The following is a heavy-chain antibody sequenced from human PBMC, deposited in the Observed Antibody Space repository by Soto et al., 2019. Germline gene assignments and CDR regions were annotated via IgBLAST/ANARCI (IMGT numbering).Heavy chain of an antibody. CDR1: GFTFSSYW. V-gene: IGHV3-74*01. CDR3: ARVGPFGDPVRARVY. Sequence: EVQLVESGGGLVQPGGSLRLSCAASGFTFSSYWMHWVRQAPGKGLVWVSRINSDGSSTSYADSVKGRFTISRDNAKNTLYLQMNSLRAEDTAVYYCARVGPFGDPVRARVYWGQGTLVTVSS. J-gene: IGHJ4*02. CDR2: INSDGSST. D-gene: IGHD3-16*01.